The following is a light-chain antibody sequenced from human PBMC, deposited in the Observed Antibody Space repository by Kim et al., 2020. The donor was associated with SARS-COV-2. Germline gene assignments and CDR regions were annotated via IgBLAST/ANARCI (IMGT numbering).Light chain of an antibody. CDR3: QQYDNSRT. CDR2: GAS. Sequence: EIVMTQSPATLSVSPGERATLSCRASQSVSSNLAWYQQKPGQAPRLLIYGASTRATGIPARFSGSGSGTDFTLTISRLEPEDFAVYYCQQYDNSRTFGQGTKVDIK. CDR1: QSVSSN. J-gene: IGKJ1*01. V-gene: IGKV3-15*01.